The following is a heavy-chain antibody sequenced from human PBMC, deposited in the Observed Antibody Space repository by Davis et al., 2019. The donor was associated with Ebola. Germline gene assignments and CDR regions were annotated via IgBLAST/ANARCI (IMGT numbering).Heavy chain of an antibody. V-gene: IGHV5-51*01. CDR2: IYPGDSDT. D-gene: IGHD4-11*01. CDR1: GYSFTSYW. Sequence: GESLKISCKGSGYSFTSYWIGWVRQMPGKGLEWMGIIYPGDSDTRYSPSFQGQVTISADKSISTAYLQWSSLKASDTAMYYCARQLDYSNPPIGAFDIWGQGTMVTVSS. CDR3: ARQLDYSNPPIGAFDI. J-gene: IGHJ3*02.